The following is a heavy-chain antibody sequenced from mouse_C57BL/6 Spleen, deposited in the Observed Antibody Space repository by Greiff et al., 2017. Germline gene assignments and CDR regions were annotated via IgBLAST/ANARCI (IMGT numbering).Heavy chain of an antibody. CDR2: IYPSDNET. J-gene: IGHJ4*01. CDR1: GYTFTSYW. Sequence: QVQLQQPGAELVRPGSSVKLSCKASGYTFTSYWMDWVKQRPGQGLEWIGNIYPSDNETHYNQKFKDKATLTVDKSSITAYMQHSSLTSEDSAVYYCARKRTHAIYYWGQGTSVTGSS. V-gene: IGHV1-61*01. CDR3: ARKRTHAIYY.